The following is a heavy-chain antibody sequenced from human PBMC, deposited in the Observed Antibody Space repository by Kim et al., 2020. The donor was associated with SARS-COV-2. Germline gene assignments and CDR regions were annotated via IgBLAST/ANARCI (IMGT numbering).Heavy chain of an antibody. V-gene: IGHV3-30*18. CDR1: GFTFSSYG. CDR2: ISYDGSNK. Sequence: GGSLRLSCAASGFTFSSYGMHWVRQAPGKGLEWVAVISYDGSNKYYADSVKGRFTISRDNSKNTLYLQMNSLRAEDTAVYYCAKDHYDFSSGDCAAFDYWGQGTLVTVSS. J-gene: IGHJ4*02. D-gene: IGHD3-3*01. CDR3: AKDHYDFSSGDCAAFDY.